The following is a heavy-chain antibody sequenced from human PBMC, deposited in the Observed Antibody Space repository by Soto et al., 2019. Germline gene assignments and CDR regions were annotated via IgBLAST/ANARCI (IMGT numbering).Heavy chain of an antibody. CDR3: ARDNDRLQFGWNYYYILDV. Sequence: QVQLVQSGAEMKEPGSSVKVSCKTSGGTFSSSAISWLRQAPGQGLEWMGGIIPLFRTPDYAQKFQGRVTIAADETTSTAYMELSSLRSEDTAVYYCARDNDRLQFGWNYYYILDVWGQGTTITVSS. J-gene: IGHJ6*02. V-gene: IGHV1-69*12. D-gene: IGHD4-4*01. CDR2: IIPLFRTP. CDR1: GGTFSSSA.